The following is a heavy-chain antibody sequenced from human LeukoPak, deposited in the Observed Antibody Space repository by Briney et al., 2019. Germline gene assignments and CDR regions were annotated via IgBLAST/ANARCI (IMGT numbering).Heavy chain of an antibody. CDR2: IYYSGST. D-gene: IGHD2-2*01. CDR1: GGSISSSSYY. CDR3: ARQPLPAAMNWFDP. V-gene: IGHV4-39*01. Sequence: SETLSLTCTVSGGSISSSSYYWGWIRQPPGKGLEWIGSIYYSGSTYYNPSLKSRVTISVDTSKNQFSLKLSSVTAADTAVYYCARQPLPAAMNWFDPWGQGTLVTVSP. J-gene: IGHJ5*02.